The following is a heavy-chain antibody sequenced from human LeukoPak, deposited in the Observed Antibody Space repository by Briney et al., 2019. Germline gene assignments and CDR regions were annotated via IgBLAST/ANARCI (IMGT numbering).Heavy chain of an antibody. CDR3: ARTGHTTGNYYYGMDV. CDR1: GYTFTIYY. CDR2: INPSGGST. V-gene: IGHV1-46*01. J-gene: IGHJ6*02. D-gene: IGHD1-1*01. Sequence: ASVTVSFTASGYTFTIYYMHWVRQAPGQGLEWMGIINPSGGSTSYAQKFQGRVTMTRDTSTSTVYMELSSLRSEDTAVYYCARTGHTTGNYYYGMDVWGQGTTVTVSS.